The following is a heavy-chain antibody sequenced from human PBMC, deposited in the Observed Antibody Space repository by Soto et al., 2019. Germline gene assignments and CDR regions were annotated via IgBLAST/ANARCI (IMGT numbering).Heavy chain of an antibody. J-gene: IGHJ4*02. CDR3: ARGFPCFDS. V-gene: IGHV4-61*01. CDR1: ADSLESGTYS. CDR2: VYHTGRT. Sequence: SEPLSHTRSVSADSLESGTYSWNWIRQPPGKGLEWIGYVYHTGRTSYHPSLKSRVSISMDTSKKQFSLNLDSVTAADTAVYFHARGFPCFDSSGQGTLVTVSA.